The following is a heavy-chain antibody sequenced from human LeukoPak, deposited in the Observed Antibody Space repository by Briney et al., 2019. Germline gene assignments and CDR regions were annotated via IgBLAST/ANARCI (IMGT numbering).Heavy chain of an antibody. J-gene: IGHJ4*02. CDR3: ARDLDSSGWYEGLFDY. CDR1: GVTFSSYS. Sequence: GGSLRLSCAASGVTFSSYSMNWVRQAPGKGLEWVSSISSSSSYIYYADSVKGRFTISRDNAKNSLYLQMNSLRAEDTAVYYCARDLDSSGWYEGLFDYWGQGTLVTVSS. D-gene: IGHD6-19*01. V-gene: IGHV3-21*01. CDR2: ISSSSSYI.